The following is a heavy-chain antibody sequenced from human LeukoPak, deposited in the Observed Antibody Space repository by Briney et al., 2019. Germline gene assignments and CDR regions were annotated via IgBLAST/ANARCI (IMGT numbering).Heavy chain of an antibody. CDR3: AKESLYYDFDY. J-gene: IGHJ4*02. CDR1: GFIVNSYG. CDR2: LSSDGSNK. D-gene: IGHD3-10*01. V-gene: IGHV3-30*18. Sequence: GGSLRLSCVVSGFIVNSYGTHWVRQAPAKGLEWVAVLSSDGSNKYYADSVKGRFTISRDISKNTLYLQMNSLRADDTALYYCAKESLYYDFDYWGQGTLVTVSS.